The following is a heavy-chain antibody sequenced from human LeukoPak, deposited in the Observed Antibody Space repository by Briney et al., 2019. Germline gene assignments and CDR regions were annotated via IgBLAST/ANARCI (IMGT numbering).Heavy chain of an antibody. CDR1: GFTFSDYY. D-gene: IGHD6-13*01. V-gene: IGHV3-11*06. CDR2: ISSSSSHT. J-gene: IGHJ4*02. Sequence: GGSLRLSCAASGFTFSDYYMSWIRQAPGKGLEWVSYISSSSSHTNYADSVKGRFTISRDNAKNSLYLQMNSLRAEDTAVYYCTRHGHSSSWVYYFDYWGQGTLVTVSS. CDR3: TRHGHSSSWVYYFDY.